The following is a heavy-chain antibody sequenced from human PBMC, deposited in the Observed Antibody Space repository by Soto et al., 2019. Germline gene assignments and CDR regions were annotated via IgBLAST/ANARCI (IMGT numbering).Heavy chain of an antibody. CDR1: GSTFSNYG. CDR2: IWYDGNTK. J-gene: IGHJ4*02. V-gene: IGHV3-33*01. CDR3: ATVDNYYGSGL. D-gene: IGHD3-10*01. Sequence: QVQLVESGGGVVQPGRSLRLSCAASGSTFSNYGMHWVRQAPGKGLEWVAVIWYDGNTKFYPDSVKGRFTISRDNSKNTLYLQMNSLRAEDTAGYYCATVDNYYGSGLWGQGTLVTVSS.